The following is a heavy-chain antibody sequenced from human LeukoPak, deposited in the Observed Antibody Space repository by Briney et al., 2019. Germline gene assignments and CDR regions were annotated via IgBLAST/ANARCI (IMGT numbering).Heavy chain of an antibody. J-gene: IGHJ4*02. CDR3: ARDGNLDY. CDR1: GYIFTDYY. CDR2: INPNSGGT. V-gene: IGHV1-2*06. Sequence: GASVKVSCKASGYIFTDYYMHWVRQAPGQELGWMGRINPNSGGTNYAQKFRGRVTMTRDTSISTAYMEVSGLRSDDTAVYYCARDGNLDYWGQGTLVTVSS.